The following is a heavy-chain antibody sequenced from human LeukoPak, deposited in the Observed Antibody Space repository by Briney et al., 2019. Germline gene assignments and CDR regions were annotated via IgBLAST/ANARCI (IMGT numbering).Heavy chain of an antibody. Sequence: SETLSLTCTVSGGSISSYYWSWIWQPPGKGLEWIGYIYYSGSTNYNPSLKSRVTISVDTSKNQFSLKLSSVTAADTAVYYCARESSSCSGGSCYSENWFDPWGQGTLVTVSS. D-gene: IGHD2-15*01. V-gene: IGHV4-59*01. CDR3: ARESSSCSGGSCYSENWFDP. CDR2: IYYSGST. CDR1: GGSISSYY. J-gene: IGHJ5*02.